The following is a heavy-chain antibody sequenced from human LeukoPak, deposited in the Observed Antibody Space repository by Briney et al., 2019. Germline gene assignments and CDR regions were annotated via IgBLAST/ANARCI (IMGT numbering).Heavy chain of an antibody. CDR2: IRYDGSNK. CDR1: GFTFSSYG. V-gene: IGHV3-30*02. J-gene: IGHJ4*02. D-gene: IGHD1-1*01. Sequence: GGPLRLSCAASGFTFSSYGMHWVRQAPGKGLEWVAFIRYDGSNKYYADSVEGRFTISRDNSKNTLYLQMNGLRAEDTAVYYCAKDRNPGTNWGQGTLVTVSS. CDR3: AKDRNPGTN.